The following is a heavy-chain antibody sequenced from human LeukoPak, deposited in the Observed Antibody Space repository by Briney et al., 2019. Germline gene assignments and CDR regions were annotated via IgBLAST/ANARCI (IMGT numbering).Heavy chain of an antibody. Sequence: GGSLRLSCAASGFTFDDYGMSWVRQAPGKGLEWVSGINWNGGSTGYADSVKARFTISRDNAKNSLSLQMNSLRAEDTAVYYCVRDGGVSGYDLLDYWGRGTLVTVSS. CDR3: VRDGGVSGYDLLDY. V-gene: IGHV3-20*04. D-gene: IGHD5-12*01. CDR2: INWNGGST. CDR1: GFTFDDYG. J-gene: IGHJ4*02.